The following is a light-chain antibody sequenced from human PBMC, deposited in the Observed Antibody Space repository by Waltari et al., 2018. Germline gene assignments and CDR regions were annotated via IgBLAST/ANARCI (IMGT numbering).Light chain of an antibody. V-gene: IGKV3-11*01. CDR1: QSVSSY. CDR2: DAS. CDR3: QQRSNWPPST. Sequence: EIVLTQSPATLSLSPGERATLSCRASQSVSSYLAWYQQKPGQAPRLLIYDASNRATGLPARLSSSGAGTDFTLTIISLVHEDFAVYYCQQRSNWPPSTFGGGTKVEIK. J-gene: IGKJ4*01.